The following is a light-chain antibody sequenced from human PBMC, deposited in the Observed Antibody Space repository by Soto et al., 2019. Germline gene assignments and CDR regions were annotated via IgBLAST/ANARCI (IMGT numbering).Light chain of an antibody. CDR3: QQYNRYAWT. Sequence: DIQMTQSPSTLSASVGDRVTITCRASQSISSWLAWYQQKPGKAPKLLIYDASSLESGVPSRFSGSRSGTEFTLTISSLQPDDSATYYCQQYNRYAWTFGQGTKVDIK. J-gene: IGKJ1*01. CDR2: DAS. V-gene: IGKV1-5*01. CDR1: QSISSW.